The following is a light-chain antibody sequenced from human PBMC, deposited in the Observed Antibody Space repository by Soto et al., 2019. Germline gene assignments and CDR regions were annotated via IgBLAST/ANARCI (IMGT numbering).Light chain of an antibody. CDR2: GTS. V-gene: IGKV3-20*01. CDR1: QSVSSSF. Sequence: EIVLTQSPGTLSLSPGERATLSCRASQSVSSSFLAWYQQKPGRAPRLLIYGTSSRATGIPDRFSGSGSGTDFTLTISRLEPEDFAVYYCQQYGNSPPFTFGPGTKVDIK. J-gene: IGKJ3*01. CDR3: QQYGNSPPFT.